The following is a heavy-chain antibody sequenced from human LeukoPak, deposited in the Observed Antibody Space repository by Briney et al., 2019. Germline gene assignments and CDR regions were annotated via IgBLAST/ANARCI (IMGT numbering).Heavy chain of an antibody. D-gene: IGHD3-3*01. Sequence: GGSLRLFCAASGFTFSDYYMSWIRQAPGKGLEWVSYISSSGSTIYYADSVKGRFTISRDNAKNSLYLQMNSLRTDDTAVYYCGREQSAYYVHAFDPWGQGTLVTVSS. V-gene: IGHV3-11*04. CDR1: GFTFSDYY. CDR2: ISSSGSTI. CDR3: GREQSAYYVHAFDP. J-gene: IGHJ5*02.